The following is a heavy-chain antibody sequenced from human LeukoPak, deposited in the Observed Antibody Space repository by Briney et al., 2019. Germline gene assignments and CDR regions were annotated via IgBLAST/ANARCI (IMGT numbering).Heavy chain of an antibody. CDR2: ISSTGATI. J-gene: IGHJ4*02. CDR1: RFTFSDYY. CDR3: ARGSDILTGYLFRFDY. Sequence: PGGSLRLSCAASRFTFSDYYMSWVRQAPGKGLEWISYISSTGATIHYADSVKGRFTISRDNAKNSLYLQMNSLRAEDTAVYYCARGSDILTGYLFRFDYWGQGTLVTVSS. V-gene: IGHV3-11*04. D-gene: IGHD3-9*01.